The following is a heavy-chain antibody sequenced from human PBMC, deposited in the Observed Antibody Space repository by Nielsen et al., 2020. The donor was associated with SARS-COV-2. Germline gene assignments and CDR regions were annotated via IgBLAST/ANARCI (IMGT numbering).Heavy chain of an antibody. D-gene: IGHD1-26*01. J-gene: IGHJ4*02. CDR3: ARGEVGATTTLAY. Sequence: SETLSLTCAVSGGSISSYYWSWIRQPPGKGLEWIGYIYYSGGTYYNPSLKSRVTISVDTSKNQFSLKLSSVTAADTAVYYCARGEVGATTTLAYWGQGTLVTVSS. CDR1: GGSISSYY. CDR2: IYYSGGT. V-gene: IGHV4-30-4*01.